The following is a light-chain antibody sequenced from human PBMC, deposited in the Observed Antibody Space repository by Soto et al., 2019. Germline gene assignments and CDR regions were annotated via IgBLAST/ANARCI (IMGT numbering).Light chain of an antibody. Sequence: QSALTQPASVSGSPGKSIAFSCTGTTGDVGGYDYDSWYQQHPDKAPKLMIYEVTKRPSWVSNRFSGSKSGNTASLTISGLQPEDEADYYCSSHTSGSTRVFGSGTQLTVL. CDR2: EVT. CDR1: TGDVGGYDY. CDR3: SSHTSGSTRV. J-gene: IGLJ7*01. V-gene: IGLV2-14*01.